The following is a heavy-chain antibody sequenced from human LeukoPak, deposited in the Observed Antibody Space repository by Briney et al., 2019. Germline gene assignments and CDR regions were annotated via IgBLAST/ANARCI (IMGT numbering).Heavy chain of an antibody. V-gene: IGHV4-39*07. Sequence: SETLSLTCTVSRGSVSSSTYYWSWVRQPPRKGLEWIASIYYTGSTYYNPSLKSRVTISLDMSKNEFFLTMTSVTAADTAVYFCTAEKNGSPHYWGQGTQVTVSS. CDR1: RGSVSSSTYY. D-gene: IGHD2-8*01. CDR2: IYYTGST. CDR3: TAEKNGSPHY. J-gene: IGHJ4*02.